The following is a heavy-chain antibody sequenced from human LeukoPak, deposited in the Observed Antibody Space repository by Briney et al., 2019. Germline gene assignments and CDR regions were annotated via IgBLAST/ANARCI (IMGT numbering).Heavy chain of an antibody. CDR2: IWYDGSNK. D-gene: IGHD3-3*01. Sequence: GGSLRLSCAASGFRFSDYHINWVRQAPGKGLEWVAVIWYDGSNKYYADSVKGRFTISRDNSKNTLYLQMNSLRAEDTAVYYCARDWNGMIDYWGQGTLVTVSS. CDR3: ARDWNGMIDY. V-gene: IGHV3-33*08. J-gene: IGHJ4*02. CDR1: GFRFSDYH.